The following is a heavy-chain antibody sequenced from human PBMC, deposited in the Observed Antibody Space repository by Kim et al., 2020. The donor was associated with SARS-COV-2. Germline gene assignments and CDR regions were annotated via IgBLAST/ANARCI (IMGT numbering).Heavy chain of an antibody. Sequence: SETLSLTCAVYGGSFSGYYWSWIRQPPGKGLEWIGEINHSGSTNYNPSLKIRVTISVDTSKNQFSLKLSSVTAADTAVYYCSRKGTYGSGTYKGWFDPWG. CDR2: INHSGST. CDR1: GGSFSGYY. CDR3: SRKGTYGSGTYKGWFDP. J-gene: IGHJ5*02. D-gene: IGHD3-10*01. V-gene: IGHV4-34*01.